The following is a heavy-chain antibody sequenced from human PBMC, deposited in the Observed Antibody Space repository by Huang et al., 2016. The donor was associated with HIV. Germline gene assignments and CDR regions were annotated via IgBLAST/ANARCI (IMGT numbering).Heavy chain of an antibody. D-gene: IGHD3-9*01. CDR3: ARNIRYFDWLRTDYFDY. Sequence: QVQLVQSGSELKKPGASVKVSCKAYGYTLTSYARNWVRQAPGQGLEWMGWINTNTGNPTYAQGFTGRLVFSLDTSVSTAYLQISSLKAEDTAVYYCARNIRYFDWLRTDYFDYWGQGTLVTVSS. CDR1: GYTLTSYA. V-gene: IGHV7-4-1*02. J-gene: IGHJ4*02. CDR2: INTNTGNP.